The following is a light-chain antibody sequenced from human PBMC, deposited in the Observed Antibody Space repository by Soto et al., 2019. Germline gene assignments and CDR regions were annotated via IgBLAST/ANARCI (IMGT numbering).Light chain of an antibody. CDR1: SNDVGGYNL. J-gene: IGLJ3*02. CDR2: EVN. CDR3: CSHVGGSSPQWV. V-gene: IGLV2-23*02. Sequence: QSVLTQPASVSGSPGQSITISCTGTSNDVGGYNLVSWFQQHPGKAPKLMISEVNKRPSGFSNRFSGSKSANTASLTISGLQAEDEADYYCCSHVGGSSPQWVFGGGTKLTVL.